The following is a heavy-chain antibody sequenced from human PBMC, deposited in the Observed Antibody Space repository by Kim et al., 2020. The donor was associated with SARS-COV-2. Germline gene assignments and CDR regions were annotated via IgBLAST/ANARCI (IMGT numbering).Heavy chain of an antibody. CDR3: ARVCGYSYGYYYYGMDV. D-gene: IGHD5-18*01. CDR2: ISAYNGNT. J-gene: IGHJ6*02. CDR1: GYTFTSYG. Sequence: ASVKVSCKASGYTFTSYGISWVRQAPGQGLEWMGWISAYNGNTNYAQKLQGRVTMTTDTSTSTAYMELRSLRSDDTAVYYCARVCGYSYGYYYYGMDVWGQGTTVTVSS. V-gene: IGHV1-18*01.